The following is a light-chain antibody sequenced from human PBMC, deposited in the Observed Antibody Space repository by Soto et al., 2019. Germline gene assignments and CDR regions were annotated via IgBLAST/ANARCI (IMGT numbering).Light chain of an antibody. J-gene: IGKJ1*01. V-gene: IGKV1-27*01. CDR1: QGISTY. Sequence: DIQMTQSPSSLSASVGDRDTITCRASQGISTYLVWYQQKPGTVPKLLIFAASTLEAGVPARFSGSGSGTDISLTISRLQPEDVASYFCQYYNGAPWTFGQGTKVEIK. CDR3: QYYNGAPWT. CDR2: AAS.